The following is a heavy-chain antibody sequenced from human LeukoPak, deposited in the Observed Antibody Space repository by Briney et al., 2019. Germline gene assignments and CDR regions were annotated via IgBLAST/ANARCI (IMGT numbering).Heavy chain of an antibody. CDR3: AGHNSASITMIH. D-gene: IGHD3-22*01. V-gene: IGHV1-46*01. CDR2: INPSGGTT. Sequence: GASVKVSCKASGYTFTNYYVHWVRQAPGQGLEWMGIINPSGGTTRYAQKFQGRVTMIRDTSTTTVYMELSSLRSDDTGVYYCAGHNSASITMIHWSQGSPVTVSS. CDR1: GYTFTNYY. J-gene: IGHJ4*02.